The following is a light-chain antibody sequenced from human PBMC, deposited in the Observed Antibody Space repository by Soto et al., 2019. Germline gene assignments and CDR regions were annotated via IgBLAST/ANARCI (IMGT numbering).Light chain of an antibody. Sequence: QSALTQPASVSGSPGQSITISCTGTTSDVGGYNYVSWYQQHPGKAPKLMIYDVSNWPSGIPSRFSGSKSGNTASLTISGLHPEDEADYYCSSYSGSSFVLFGGWTKLTVL. CDR3: SSYSGSSFVL. V-gene: IGLV2-14*01. CDR1: TSDVGGYNY. CDR2: DVS. J-gene: IGLJ2*01.